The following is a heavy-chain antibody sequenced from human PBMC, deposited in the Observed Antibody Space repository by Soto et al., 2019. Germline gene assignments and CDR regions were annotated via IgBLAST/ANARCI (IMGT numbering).Heavy chain of an antibody. CDR3: ARDLWGYCGTDCYPLDV. Sequence: SETLSVTCTVAGGSISGYYWSWIRQPPGKGLEWIGYMYNTGSTVYNPSFKSRVTISVDTSKNQFSLKLNSVTAADTAVYYCARDLWGYCGTDCYPLDVWGQGTTVTVSS. CDR2: MYNTGST. J-gene: IGHJ6*02. CDR1: GGSISGYY. D-gene: IGHD2-21*02. V-gene: IGHV4-59*01.